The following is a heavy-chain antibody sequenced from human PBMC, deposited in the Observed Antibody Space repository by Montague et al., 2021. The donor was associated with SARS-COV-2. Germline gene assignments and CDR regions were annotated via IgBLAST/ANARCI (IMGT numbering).Heavy chain of an antibody. Sequence: TLSLTCTVSGGSISNGGYCCSWIRQHPGKGLECIGYMYDSGSTYYNPSLTSRVTMSLDTSKNQFSLKLSSVTAADTAVYYCARGDGVVVAAPYIWGQGTMVTVSS. CDR2: MYDSGST. CDR1: GGSISNGGYC. D-gene: IGHD2-15*01. CDR3: ARGDGVVVAAPYI. V-gene: IGHV4-31*03. J-gene: IGHJ3*02.